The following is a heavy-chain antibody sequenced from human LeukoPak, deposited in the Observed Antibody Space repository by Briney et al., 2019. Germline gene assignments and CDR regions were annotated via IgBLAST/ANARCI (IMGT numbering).Heavy chain of an antibody. CDR2: IDEHGTET. V-gene: IGHV3-7*01. J-gene: IGHJ4*02. Sequence: GGSLRLSCTSSGFTFSDSWMTWVRQAPGKGLEWVATIDEHGTETYYVDSVKGRFTISRDNAKTSLYLQVNSLRAEDTAVYWCARETLRDAYTYWGRGTLVTVSS. D-gene: IGHD5-24*01. CDR3: ARETLRDAYTY. CDR1: GFTFSDSW.